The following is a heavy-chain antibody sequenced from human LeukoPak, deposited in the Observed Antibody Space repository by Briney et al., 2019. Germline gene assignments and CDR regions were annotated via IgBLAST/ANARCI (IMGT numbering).Heavy chain of an antibody. J-gene: IGHJ4*02. CDR1: GYTFTSYG. V-gene: IGHV1-18*01. D-gene: IGHD6-13*01. CDR3: ARDTGIAVAGTGDFDY. Sequence: ASVKVSCKPSGYTFTSYGISWVRRAPGQGLEWMGWISAYNGNTNYAQKLQGRVTMTTDTSTSTAYMELRSLRSDDTAVYYCARDTGIAVAGTGDFDYWGQGTLVTVSS. CDR2: ISAYNGNT.